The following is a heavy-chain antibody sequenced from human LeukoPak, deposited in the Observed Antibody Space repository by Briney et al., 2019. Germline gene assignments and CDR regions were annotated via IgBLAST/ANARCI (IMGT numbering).Heavy chain of an antibody. J-gene: IGHJ4*02. CDR3: AKDSGYSSGWYWFDY. V-gene: IGHV3-23*01. CDR1: GFTFSSYA. Sequence: GGSLRLSCAASGFTFSSYAMSWVRQAPGKGLEWVSAISGSGGSTNYADSVKGRFTISRDNSKNALYLQMNSLRAEDTAVYYCAKDSGYSSGWYWFDYWGQGTLVTVSS. CDR2: ISGSGGST. D-gene: IGHD6-19*01.